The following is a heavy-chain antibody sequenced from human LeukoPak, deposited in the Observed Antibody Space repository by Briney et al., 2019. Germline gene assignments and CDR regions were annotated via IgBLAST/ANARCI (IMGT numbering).Heavy chain of an antibody. CDR2: ISAYNGNT. Sequence: GASVKVSCKASGYTFTSYGISWVRQAPGQGLEWMGWISAYNGNTNYAQKLQGRVTMTTDTSTSTAYMELRSLRSDDTAMYYCARERYYDSSGYYWTWGQGTLVTVSS. D-gene: IGHD3-22*01. V-gene: IGHV1-18*01. CDR3: ARERYYDSSGYYWT. CDR1: GYTFTSYG. J-gene: IGHJ4*02.